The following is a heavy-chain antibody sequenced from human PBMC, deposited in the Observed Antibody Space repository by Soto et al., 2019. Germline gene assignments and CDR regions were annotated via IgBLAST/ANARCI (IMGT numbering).Heavy chain of an antibody. D-gene: IGHD3-10*01. CDR1: GGSISSSNW. V-gene: IGHV4-4*02. CDR3: AGVHYGSGSYYYYGMDV. J-gene: IGHJ6*02. Sequence: QVQLQESGPGLVKPSGTLSLTCAVSGGSISSSNWWRWVRQPPGKGLEWIGEIYHSGSTNYNPSPKKRVTISADKSNNQLALKLSSVTAADTAVYYCAGVHYGSGSYYYYGMDVWGQGTTVTVSS. CDR2: IYHSGST.